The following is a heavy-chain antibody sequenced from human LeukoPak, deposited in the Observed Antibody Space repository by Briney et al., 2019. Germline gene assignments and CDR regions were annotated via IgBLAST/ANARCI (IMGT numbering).Heavy chain of an antibody. CDR3: ARENEGEGLCMDV. J-gene: IGHJ6*02. V-gene: IGHV3-66*01. CDR2: IYVAGST. CDR1: GFTVSTNY. Sequence: GGSLRLSCAASGFTVSTNYMSWVRQAPGKGLEWVSAIYVAGSTYYADSVKGRFTISRDNSKNTLYLQMNSLRAEDTAVYYCARENEGEGLCMDVWGQGTTVTVSS. D-gene: IGHD1-1*01.